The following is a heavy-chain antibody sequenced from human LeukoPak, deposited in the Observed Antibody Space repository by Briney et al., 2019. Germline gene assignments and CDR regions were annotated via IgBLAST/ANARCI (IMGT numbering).Heavy chain of an antibody. CDR1: GFTFSTYW. J-gene: IGHJ4*02. Sequence: GGSLRLSRAASGFTFSTYWVSWVRQAPGKGLELVANIKQDGSEKYYVDSVKGRFTISRDNAKNSLYLQVNSLRAEDTAVYYCARNQRRLDYWGQGTLVTVSS. D-gene: IGHD1-14*01. CDR2: IKQDGSEK. V-gene: IGHV3-7*01. CDR3: ARNQRRLDY.